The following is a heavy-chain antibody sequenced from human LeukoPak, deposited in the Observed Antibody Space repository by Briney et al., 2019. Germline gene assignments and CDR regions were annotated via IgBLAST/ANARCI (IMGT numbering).Heavy chain of an antibody. J-gene: IGHJ4*02. Sequence: GRSLRLSCAASGFTFDDYVMHWVRQAPGKGLEWVSAISGSGGSTYYADSVKGRFTISRDNSKNTLYLQMNSLRAEDTAVYYCAKDIAAAGTGYFDYWGQGTLVTVSS. V-gene: IGHV3-23*01. CDR1: GFTFDDYV. CDR2: ISGSGGST. D-gene: IGHD6-13*01. CDR3: AKDIAAAGTGYFDY.